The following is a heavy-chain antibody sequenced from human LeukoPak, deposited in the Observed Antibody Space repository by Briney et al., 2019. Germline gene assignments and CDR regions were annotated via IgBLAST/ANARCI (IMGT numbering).Heavy chain of an antibody. V-gene: IGHV4-38-2*02. CDR1: GYSISSGYY. CDR3: ASGYGYYDFWSGYYTGKDWFDP. CDR2: IYHSGST. D-gene: IGHD3-3*01. J-gene: IGHJ5*02. Sequence: SETLSLTCTVSGYSISSGYYWGWIRQPPGKGLEWIGSIYHSGSTYYNPSLKSRVTITVDTSKNQFSLKLSSVTAVDTAVYYCASGYGYYDFWSGYYTGKDWFDPWGQGTLVTVSS.